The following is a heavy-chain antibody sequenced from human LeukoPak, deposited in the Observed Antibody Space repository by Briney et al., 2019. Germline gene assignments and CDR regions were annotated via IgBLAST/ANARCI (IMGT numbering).Heavy chain of an antibody. CDR1: GGSISSYY. CDR3: ARDKRVLRYFDWLFGMDAFDI. D-gene: IGHD3-9*01. CDR2: IYTSGST. V-gene: IGHV4-4*07. J-gene: IGHJ3*02. Sequence: SETLSLTCTVSGGSISSYYWSWIRQPAGKGLEWIGRIYTSGSTNYNPSLKSRVTMSVDTSKNQFSLKLSSVPAADTAVYYCARDKRVLRYFDWLFGMDAFDIWGQGTMVTVSS.